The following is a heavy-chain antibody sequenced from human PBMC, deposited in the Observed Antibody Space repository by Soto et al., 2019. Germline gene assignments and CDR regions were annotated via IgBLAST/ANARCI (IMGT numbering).Heavy chain of an antibody. J-gene: IGHJ4*02. V-gene: IGHV3-7*05. CDR2: IKQDGHEK. CDR1: GFTFSSYW. D-gene: IGHD6-13*01. Sequence: EVQLVESGGGLVQPGGSLRLSCAASGFTFSSYWMSWVRQAPGKGLEWVANIKQDGHEKFYVDSGTGRFTISRDNAKKSMFLQMNRLTDEDKGVYYFSRVNSSAGEYWGQGTLVAVSS. CDR3: SRVNSSAGEY.